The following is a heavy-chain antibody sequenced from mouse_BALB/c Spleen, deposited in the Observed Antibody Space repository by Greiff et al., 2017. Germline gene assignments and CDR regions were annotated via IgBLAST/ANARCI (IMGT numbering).Heavy chain of an antibody. V-gene: IGHV5-4*02. J-gene: IGHJ3*01. D-gene: IGHD2-3*01. Sequence: EVQGVESGGGLVKPGGSLKLSCAASGFTFSDYYMYWVRQTPEKRLEWVATISDGGSYTYYPDSVKGRFTISRDNAKNNLYLQMSSLKSEDTAMYYCAREDGYSSGFAYWGQGTLVTVSA. CDR2: ISDGGSYT. CDR3: AREDGYSSGFAY. CDR1: GFTFSDYY.